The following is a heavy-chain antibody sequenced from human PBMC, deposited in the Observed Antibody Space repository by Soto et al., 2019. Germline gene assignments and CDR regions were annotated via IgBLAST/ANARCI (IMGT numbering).Heavy chain of an antibody. Sequence: EVQLVESGGGWLQPGGSWGLSWAASGFTLDDYASPWVRQAPGKGLEWVSGISWNSGSIGYADSVKGRFTISRDNAKNSLYLQMNSLRAEDTALYYCAKDFLLVPAAIDYWGQGTLVTVSS. CDR1: GFTLDDYA. V-gene: IGHV3-9*01. CDR2: ISWNSGSI. CDR3: AKDFLLVPAAIDY. J-gene: IGHJ4*02. D-gene: IGHD2-2*01.